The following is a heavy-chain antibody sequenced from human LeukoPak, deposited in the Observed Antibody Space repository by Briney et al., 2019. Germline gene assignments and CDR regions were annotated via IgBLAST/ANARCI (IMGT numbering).Heavy chain of an antibody. D-gene: IGHD3-10*01. V-gene: IGHV4-4*02. CDR1: GGSISTSNW. CDR2: VYHSGST. CDR3: ARRYYGSGTNYFDY. J-gene: IGHJ4*02. Sequence: PSGTLSRTCTVSGGSISTSNWWSWVRQPPGKGLEWIGEVYHSGSTTYNSSLKSRLTMSIDKSKNHFSLNLSSVTAADTAVYYCARRYYGSGTNYFDYWGQGTLVTVSS.